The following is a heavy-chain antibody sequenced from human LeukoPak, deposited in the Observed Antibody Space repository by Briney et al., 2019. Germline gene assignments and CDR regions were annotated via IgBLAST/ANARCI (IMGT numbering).Heavy chain of an antibody. CDR1: GFTFSSYT. J-gene: IGHJ6*03. CDR2: ISSGSSYI. V-gene: IGHV3-21*01. Sequence: GGSLRLSCAASGFTFSSYTMNWVRQAPGKGLEWVSIISSGSSYIHYADSVKGRFTISRDNAKNSLYLQMNSLRAEDTAVYYCARLLGWQDGVGDYYYMDVWGKGTTVTISS. D-gene: IGHD2-15*01. CDR3: ARLLGWQDGVGDYYYMDV.